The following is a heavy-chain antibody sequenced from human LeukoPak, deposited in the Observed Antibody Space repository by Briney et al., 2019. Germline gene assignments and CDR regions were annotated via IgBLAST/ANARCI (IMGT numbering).Heavy chain of an antibody. V-gene: IGHV4-59*01. D-gene: IGHD5-18*01. CDR3: ATTRGYSTNDAFDV. Sequence: PSETLSLICCVSGGPHKPYHWNWIPQSPEKALEGIGYMYHTGTSDYNPSLQSRDTISLYTPNNKGSLTLSSVTAADTAVYYCATTRGYSTNDAFDVWGQGTRFTVSS. CDR1: GGPHKPYH. CDR2: MYHTGTS. J-gene: IGHJ3*01.